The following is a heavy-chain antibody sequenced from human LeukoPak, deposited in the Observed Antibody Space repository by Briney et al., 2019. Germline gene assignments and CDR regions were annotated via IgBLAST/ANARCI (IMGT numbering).Heavy chain of an antibody. Sequence: GGSLRLSCAASGFTFSSYSMNWVRQAPGKGLEWVSSISSSSSYIYYADSVKGRFTISRDNAKNSLYLQMNSLRAEDTAVYYCARDGSPHDSSGYNWFDPWGQGTLVTVSS. CDR3: ARDGSPHDSSGYNWFDP. D-gene: IGHD3-22*01. V-gene: IGHV3-21*01. J-gene: IGHJ5*02. CDR2: ISSSSSYI. CDR1: GFTFSSYS.